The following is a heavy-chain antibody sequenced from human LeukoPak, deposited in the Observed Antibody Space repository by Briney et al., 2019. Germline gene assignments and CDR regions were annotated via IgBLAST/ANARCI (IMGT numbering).Heavy chain of an antibody. CDR2: ISYDGSNK. V-gene: IGHV3-30*01. CDR3: ARGLVGATNWFDP. Sequence: PGGSLRLSCAASGFTFSSYAMHWVRQAPGKGLEWVAAISYDGSNKYYADSVKGRFTISRDNSKNTLYLQMNSLRAEDTAVYYCARGLVGATNWFDPWGQGTLVTVSS. J-gene: IGHJ5*02. CDR1: GFTFSSYA. D-gene: IGHD1-26*01.